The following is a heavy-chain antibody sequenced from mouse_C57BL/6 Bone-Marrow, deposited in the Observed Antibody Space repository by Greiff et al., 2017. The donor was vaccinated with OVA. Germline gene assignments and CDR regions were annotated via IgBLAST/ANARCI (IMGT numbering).Heavy chain of an antibody. V-gene: IGHV7-3*01. CDR1: GFTFTDYY. CDR2: IRNKANGYTT. Sequence: EVQLVESGGGLVQPGGSLSLSCAASGFTFTDYYMSWVRQPPGTALEWLGFIRNKANGYTTEYSASVKGRFTISRDNSQSILYLQMNALRAEDSATYYCARYQTSYYFDYWGQGTTLTVSS. J-gene: IGHJ2*01. CDR3: ARYQTSYYFDY.